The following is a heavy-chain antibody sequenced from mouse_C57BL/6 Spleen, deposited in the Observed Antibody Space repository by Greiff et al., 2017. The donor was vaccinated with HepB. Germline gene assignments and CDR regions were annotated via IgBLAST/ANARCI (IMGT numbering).Heavy chain of an antibody. D-gene: IGHD1-1*01. Sequence: VQLQQSGTELVKPGASVKLSCKASGYTFTSYWMHWVKQRPGQGLEWIGNINPSNGGTNYNEKFKSKATLTVDKSSSTAYMQLSSLTSEDSAVYYCARECITTVVPWYFDVWGTGTTVTVSS. CDR3: ARECITTVVPWYFDV. V-gene: IGHV1-53*01. CDR1: GYTFTSYW. CDR2: INPSNGGT. J-gene: IGHJ1*03.